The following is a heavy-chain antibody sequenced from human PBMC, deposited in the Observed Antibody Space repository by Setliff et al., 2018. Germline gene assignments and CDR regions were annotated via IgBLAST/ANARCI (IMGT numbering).Heavy chain of an antibody. CDR3: AKGGGRYHSAS. V-gene: IGHV4-34*01. CDR2: INHSGST. J-gene: IGHJ4*02. D-gene: IGHD1-26*01. CDR1: SGSFSGYF. Sequence: PSETLSLTCAVYSGSFSGYFWSWIRQPPGKGLEWIGEINHSGSTNYNPSLKSRVTISIDKSKNQFSLKLTSVTAADTAVYYCAKGGGRYHSASWGQGTLVTVSS.